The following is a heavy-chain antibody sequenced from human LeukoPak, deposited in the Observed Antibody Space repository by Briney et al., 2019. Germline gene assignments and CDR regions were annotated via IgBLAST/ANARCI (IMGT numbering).Heavy chain of an antibody. CDR2: ISGRGGST. Sequence: GGSLRLSCAASGFTFSSFAMSWVRQAPGEGLEWVSGISGRGGSTYYADSVKGRFTISRDNSKNTLYLQMNALRAEDTAIYYCARRCGSTCFDYWGQGTLVTVSS. CDR3: ARRCGSTCFDY. CDR1: GFTFSSFA. D-gene: IGHD6-13*01. V-gene: IGHV3-23*01. J-gene: IGHJ4*02.